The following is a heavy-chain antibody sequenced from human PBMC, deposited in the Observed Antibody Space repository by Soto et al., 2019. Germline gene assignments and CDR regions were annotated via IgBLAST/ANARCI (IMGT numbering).Heavy chain of an antibody. CDR3: ARHPISSEAFDI. CDR2: IYYSGST. Sequence: QLQLQESGPRLVKPSETLSLTCTVSGGSISSSRYHWGRIRQPPGKGLEWIGSIYYSGSTYHNPSLKSRVTISVDTSKNQFSLRLSSVTAADTAVYYCARHPISSEAFDIWGQGTMVTVSS. CDR1: GGSISSSRYH. V-gene: IGHV4-39*01. D-gene: IGHD6-13*01. J-gene: IGHJ3*02.